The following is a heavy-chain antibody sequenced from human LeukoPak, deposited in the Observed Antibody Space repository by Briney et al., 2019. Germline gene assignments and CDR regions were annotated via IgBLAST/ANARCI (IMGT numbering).Heavy chain of an antibody. Sequence: ASVKVSCKASGYTFTGYYMHWVRQAPGQGLEWTGWINPNSGGTNYAQKFQGRVTMTRDTSISTAYMELSRLRSDDTAVYYCARSFEDIVVVPALPWGQGTLVTVSS. CDR3: ARSFEDIVVVPALP. V-gene: IGHV1-2*02. J-gene: IGHJ5*02. CDR2: INPNSGGT. D-gene: IGHD2-2*01. CDR1: GYTFTGYY.